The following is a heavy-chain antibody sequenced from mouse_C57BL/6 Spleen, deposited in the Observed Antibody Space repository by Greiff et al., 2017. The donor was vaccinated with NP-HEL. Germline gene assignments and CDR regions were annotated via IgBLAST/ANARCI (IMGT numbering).Heavy chain of an antibody. CDR3: AREEALLLDY. Sequence: VQLQQSGPGLVKPSQSLSLTCSVTGYSITSGYYWNWIRQFPGNKLEWMGYISYDGSNNYNPSLKNRISITRDTSKNQFFLKLNSVTTEDTATYYCAREEALLLDYWGQGTTLTVSS. D-gene: IGHD2-1*01. CDR1: GYSITSGYY. J-gene: IGHJ2*01. V-gene: IGHV3-6*01. CDR2: ISYDGSN.